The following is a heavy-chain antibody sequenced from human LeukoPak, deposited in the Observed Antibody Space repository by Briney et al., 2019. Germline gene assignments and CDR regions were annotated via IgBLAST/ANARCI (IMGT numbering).Heavy chain of an antibody. J-gene: IGHJ4*02. CDR1: GDSVSSNSAA. CDR2: TCYRSKWYN. Sequence: SQTLSLTCAISGDSVSSNSAAWNWIRQSPSRGLEWLGRTCYRSKWYNDYAVSVKSRITINPDTSKNRFSLQLNSVTPEDTAVYYCARGLFYYYDSSGYYSTFDYWGQGTLVTVSS. V-gene: IGHV6-1*01. CDR3: ARGLFYYYDSSGYYSTFDY. D-gene: IGHD3-22*01.